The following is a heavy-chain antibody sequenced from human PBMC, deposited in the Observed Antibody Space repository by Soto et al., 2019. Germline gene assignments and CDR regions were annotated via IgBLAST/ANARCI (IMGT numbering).Heavy chain of an antibody. J-gene: IGHJ4*02. D-gene: IGHD2-15*01. CDR1: GFTFSSYG. V-gene: IGHV3-33*01. Sequence: GGSLRLSCAASGFTFSSYGMHWVRQAPGKGLEWVAVIWYDGSNKYYADSVKGRFTISRDNSKNTLYLQMNSLRAEDTAVYYCARAYCSGGSCYQIFDYWGQGTLVTVSS. CDR3: ARAYCSGGSCYQIFDY. CDR2: IWYDGSNK.